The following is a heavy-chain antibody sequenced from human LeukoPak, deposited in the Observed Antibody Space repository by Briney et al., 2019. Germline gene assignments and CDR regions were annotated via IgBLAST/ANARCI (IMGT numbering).Heavy chain of an antibody. V-gene: IGHV3-23*01. Sequence: GGSLRLSSAASGFSFNSFGMSWVRQTPGKGLEWVSSIHSRGDNTHYADSLEGRFTISRDTWKNTVYLQMNRLRVEDTATYYCARQILRGSYFYYLDVWGTGTPVTVSS. CDR2: IHSRGDNT. CDR3: ARQILRGSYFYYLDV. D-gene: IGHD3-10*01. J-gene: IGHJ6*03. CDR1: GFSFNSFG.